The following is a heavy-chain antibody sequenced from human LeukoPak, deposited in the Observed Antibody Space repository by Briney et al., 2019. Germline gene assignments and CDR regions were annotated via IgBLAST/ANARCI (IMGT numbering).Heavy chain of an antibody. CDR2: INSDGSST. V-gene: IGHV3-74*01. D-gene: IGHD2-2*01. CDR1: GFTFSSYW. CDR3: ARVQYCSSTSCDIDGMDV. Sequence: GGSLRLSCAASGFTFSSYWMHWVRQAPGKGLVWVSRINSDGSSTSYADPVKGRFTISRDNAKNTLYLQMNSLRAEDTAVYYCARVQYCSSTSCDIDGMDVWGQGTTVTVSS. J-gene: IGHJ6*02.